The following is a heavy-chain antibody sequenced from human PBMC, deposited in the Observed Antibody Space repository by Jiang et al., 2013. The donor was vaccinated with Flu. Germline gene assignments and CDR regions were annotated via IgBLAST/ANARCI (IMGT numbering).Heavy chain of an antibody. CDR1: GDTFSRYT. V-gene: IGHV1-69*04. J-gene: IGHJ2*01. CDR3: ARDRAYFDSGSYGSWYFDL. Sequence: SGAEVKKPGSSVKVSCKASGDTFSRYTINWVRQAPGQGLEWMGRITPILDVPNYAQNFRGRVSITADKITSTAYMELSSLGSEDTAVYYCARDRAYFDSGSYGSWYFDLWGCGTLVTVSS. D-gene: IGHD3-10*01. CDR2: ITPILDVP.